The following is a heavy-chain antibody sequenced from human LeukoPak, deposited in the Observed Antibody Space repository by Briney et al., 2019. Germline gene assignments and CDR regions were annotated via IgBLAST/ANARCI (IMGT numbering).Heavy chain of an antibody. Sequence: GGSLRLSCAASGFIFSSHWMHWVRQAPEKGLVWVSRINTDGSSTDYADSVKGRFTISTDNAKNKVYLQMNSLRAEDTAVYYFASGVSGTGPDIWGLGTMVTVS. V-gene: IGHV3-74*01. CDR2: INTDGSST. J-gene: IGHJ3*02. CDR1: GFIFSSHW. CDR3: ASGVSGTGPDI. D-gene: IGHD5/OR15-5a*01.